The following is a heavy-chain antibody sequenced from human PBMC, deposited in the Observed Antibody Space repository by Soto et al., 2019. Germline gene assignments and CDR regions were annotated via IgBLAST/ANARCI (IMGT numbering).Heavy chain of an antibody. CDR1: GFTFSNYW. CDR2: IKFDESNK. Sequence: VGPLRLSCVVSGFTFSNYWMSWVGQARGKGLEWVGRIKFDESNKQYVHSAKGRFTISSDNADNSLYLQMNSLRVQDTALYYCARDSGYGSGNSVNHYVDYWGQGTLVTVSS. D-gene: IGHD3-10*01. V-gene: IGHV3-7*01. J-gene: IGHJ4*02. CDR3: ARDSGYGSGNSVNHYVDY.